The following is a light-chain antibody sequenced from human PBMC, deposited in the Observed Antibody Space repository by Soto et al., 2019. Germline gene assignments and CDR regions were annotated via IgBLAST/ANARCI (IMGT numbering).Light chain of an antibody. J-gene: IGKJ5*01. CDR2: GAS. Sequence: EIVLTQSAGTLSLTPGERATLSCRASQSVSNNYLAWYQQKPGQAPRLVIYGASNRATGIPDRFSASGSGTDFTLTISRLEPEDFAVYYCQQYISSPLTFGQGTRLEIK. CDR1: QSVSNNY. CDR3: QQYISSPLT. V-gene: IGKV3-20*01.